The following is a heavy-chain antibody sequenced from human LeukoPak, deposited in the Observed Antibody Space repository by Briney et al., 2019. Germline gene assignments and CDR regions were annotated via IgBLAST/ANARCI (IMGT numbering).Heavy chain of an antibody. D-gene: IGHD2-15*01. CDR1: GFTFSSYG. CDR2: ISYDGSNK. Sequence: GGSLRLSCAASGFTFSSYGMSWVRQAPGRGLEWVAVISYDGSNKYYADSVKGRFTISRDNSKNTLYLQMNSLRAEDTAVYYCAKDQAAGYWGQGTLVTVSS. V-gene: IGHV3-30*18. J-gene: IGHJ4*02. CDR3: AKDQAAGY.